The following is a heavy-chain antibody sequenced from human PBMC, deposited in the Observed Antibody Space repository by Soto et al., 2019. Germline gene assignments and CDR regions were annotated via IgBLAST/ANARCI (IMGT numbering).Heavy chain of an antibody. D-gene: IGHD5-18*01. V-gene: IGHV3-7*01. Sequence: GGSLRLSCAASGFIFSSYWMNWARQAPGQGLEWVAHIKQDGSEKHYVGSVKGRFTISRDNAKNSLYLQLNSLRAEDTAVYYCVRDWDTWGQGTLVTVSS. CDR2: IKQDGSEK. J-gene: IGHJ4*02. CDR1: GFIFSSYW. CDR3: VRDWDT.